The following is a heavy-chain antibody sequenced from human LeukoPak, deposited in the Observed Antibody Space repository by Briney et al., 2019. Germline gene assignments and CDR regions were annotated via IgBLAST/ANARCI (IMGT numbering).Heavy chain of an antibody. D-gene: IGHD2/OR15-2a*01. V-gene: IGHV4-34*01. CDR2: IYNSGST. CDR1: GGSFSVST. CDR3: ARVLSRLSWFDP. J-gene: IGHJ5*02. Sequence: PSETLSLTCAVYGGSFSVSTWGWIRQPPGKGLGWVGSIYNSGSTFYNPSTKTLVTISVDTSKNQFSLKLSSMAAADTAVYHCARVLSRLSWFDPWGQGTLATVSS.